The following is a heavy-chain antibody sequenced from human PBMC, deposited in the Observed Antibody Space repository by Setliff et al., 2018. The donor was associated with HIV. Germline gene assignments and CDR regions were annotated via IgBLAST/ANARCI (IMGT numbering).Heavy chain of an antibody. CDR3: AREIYGGNSRPFDY. CDR2: IYYNGNT. V-gene: IGHV4-59*01. J-gene: IGHJ4*02. Sequence: WNWIRQSPGKGLEWIGYIYYNGNTNYNPTLNSRGTISVDTSKNQFSLKLTSVTAADTAVYYCAREIYGGNSRPFDYWGQGTLVTVSS. D-gene: IGHD4-17*01.